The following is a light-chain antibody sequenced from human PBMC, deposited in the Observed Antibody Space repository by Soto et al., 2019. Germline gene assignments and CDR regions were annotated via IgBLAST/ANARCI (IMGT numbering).Light chain of an antibody. CDR1: GSGGTW. Sequence: DSQMTQSPSTLPASVGDRVTITCGANGSGGTWLAWYQQKPGKAPNLLIYKASRLETGVPARFSGTGSGTEFTLTISSLQSEDFALYYSQQYNDWPLPSGQGTK. CDR2: KAS. J-gene: IGKJ1*01. CDR3: QQYNDWPLP. V-gene: IGKV1-5*03.